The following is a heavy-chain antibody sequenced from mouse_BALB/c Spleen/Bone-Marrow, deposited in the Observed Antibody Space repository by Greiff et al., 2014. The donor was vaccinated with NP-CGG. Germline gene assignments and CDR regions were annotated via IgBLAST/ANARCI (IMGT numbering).Heavy chain of an antibody. D-gene: IGHD1-2*01. CDR3: AREGGTTAHYYAMDY. V-gene: IGHV5-6-5*01. CDR2: ISSGGST. CDR1: GFTLSSYA. J-gene: IGHJ4*01. Sequence: VQLKESGGGLVKPGGSLKLSCAASGFTLSSYAMSWVRQTPEKRLEWVASISSGGSTYYPDSVKGRFTISRDNARNILYLQMSSLRSEDTAMYYCAREGGTTAHYYAMDYWGQGTSVTVSS.